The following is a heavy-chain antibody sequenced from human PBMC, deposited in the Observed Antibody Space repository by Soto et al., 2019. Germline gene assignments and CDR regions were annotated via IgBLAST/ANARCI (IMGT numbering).Heavy chain of an antibody. D-gene: IGHD1-1*01. CDR1: GFTFSSYA. CDR3: AKDLGSGSYKDYYYMDV. V-gene: IGHV3-23*01. Sequence: GGSLRLSCAASGFTFSSYAMSWVRQAPGKGLEWVSAISGSGGSTYYADSVKGRFTISRDNSKNTLYLQMNSLRAEDTAVYYCAKDLGSGSYKDYYYMDVWGKGTTVTVSS. CDR2: ISGSGGST. J-gene: IGHJ6*03.